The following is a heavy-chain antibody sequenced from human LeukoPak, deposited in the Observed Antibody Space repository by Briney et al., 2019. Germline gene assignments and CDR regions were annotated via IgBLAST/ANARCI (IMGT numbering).Heavy chain of an antibody. J-gene: IGHJ4*02. D-gene: IGHD5-12*01. Sequence: GGSLRLSCAASGFTFSTYVMHWVRQAPGRGLEWVADIWYDGSNQNYADSVKGRFTISRDNSKNTLYLQMNSLRAEDTAVYYCARDHGYSGYDYYFDYWGQGTLVTVSS. V-gene: IGHV3-33*01. CDR1: GFTFSTYV. CDR2: IWYDGSNQ. CDR3: ARDHGYSGYDYYFDY.